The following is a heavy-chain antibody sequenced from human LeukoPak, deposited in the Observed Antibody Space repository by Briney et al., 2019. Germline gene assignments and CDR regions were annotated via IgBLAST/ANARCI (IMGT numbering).Heavy chain of an antibody. V-gene: IGHV3-23*01. CDR1: GFSFSNHY. Sequence: GGSLRLSCAASGFSFSNHYMNWVRQAPGRGLEWVSSIRPSGDNTYYGDSVKGRFTTSRDNSKNTVYLQMNNMRVDDTAVYYCARVAGWHWFDPWGQGTLVTVSS. CDR3: ARVAGWHWFDP. D-gene: IGHD6-19*01. J-gene: IGHJ5*02. CDR2: IRPSGDNT.